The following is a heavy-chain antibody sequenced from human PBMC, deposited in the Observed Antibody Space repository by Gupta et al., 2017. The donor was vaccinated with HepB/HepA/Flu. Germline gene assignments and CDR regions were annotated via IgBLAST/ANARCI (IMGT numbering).Heavy chain of an antibody. CDR1: GFTFSSYW. Sequence: LMLFCASNGFTFSSYWMHWVRQAPGKGLVWVSRINSDGSSTSYADSVKGRFTISRDNAKNTLYLQMNSLRAEDTAVYYCARSWRYCSGGSCNDAFDIWGQGTMVTVSS. J-gene: IGHJ3*02. CDR3: ARSWRYCSGGSCNDAFDI. D-gene: IGHD2-15*01. V-gene: IGHV3-74*01. CDR2: INSDGSST.